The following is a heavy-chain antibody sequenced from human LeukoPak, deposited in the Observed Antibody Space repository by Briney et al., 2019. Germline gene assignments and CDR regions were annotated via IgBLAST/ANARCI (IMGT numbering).Heavy chain of an antibody. CDR1: GYTLTELS. Sequence: GASVKVSCKVSGYTLTELSMHWVRQAPGKGLGWMGGFDPEDGETIYAQKFQGRVTMTEDTSTDTAYMELSSLRSEDTAVYYCATAVYSGSYLGAFDIWGQGTMVTVSS. D-gene: IGHD1-26*01. J-gene: IGHJ3*02. CDR3: ATAVYSGSYLGAFDI. V-gene: IGHV1-24*01. CDR2: FDPEDGET.